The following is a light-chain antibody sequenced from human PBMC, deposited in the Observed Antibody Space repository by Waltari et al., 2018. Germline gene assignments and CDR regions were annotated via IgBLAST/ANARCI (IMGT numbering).Light chain of an antibody. J-gene: IGKJ3*01. V-gene: IGKV3-15*01. CDR1: QSVSSN. Sequence: EIVMTQSPATLSVSPGERATRSCRASQSVSSNLAWYQQKPGQAPRLLIYGASTRATGIPARFSGSGSGTEFTLTISSLQSEDFAVYYCQQYNNWPPLTFGPGTKVDIK. CDR3: QQYNNWPPLT. CDR2: GAS.